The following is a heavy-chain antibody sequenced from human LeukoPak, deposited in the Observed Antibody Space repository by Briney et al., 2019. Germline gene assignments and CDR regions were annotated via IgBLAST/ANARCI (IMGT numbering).Heavy chain of an antibody. CDR1: GYTFTSYG. V-gene: IGHV1-69*05. Sequence: GASVKVSCKASGYTFTSYGISWVRQAPGHGLEWMGGIIPMIGTANYAQKFQGRVTITTDESTSTAYMELSSLRSEDTAVYYCARVVGQQLGDWFDPWGQGTLVTVSS. CDR2: IIPMIGTA. D-gene: IGHD6-13*01. CDR3: ARVVGQQLGDWFDP. J-gene: IGHJ5*02.